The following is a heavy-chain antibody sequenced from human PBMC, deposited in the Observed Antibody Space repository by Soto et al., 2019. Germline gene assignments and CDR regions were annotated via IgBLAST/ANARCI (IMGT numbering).Heavy chain of an antibody. J-gene: IGHJ4*02. CDR1: CSSIISYY. D-gene: IGHD3-22*01. V-gene: IGHV4-59*01. Sequence: SETLSLTCPFPCSSIISYYWSWIRQPPGKVLEWIGYIYFRGTTNYNPSLKSRVTMSADTSKNQFSLKLNSVTAADTAVYYCARMNYYDTSGYPFDYWGQGMMVTVS. CDR2: IYFRGTT. CDR3: ARMNYYDTSGYPFDY.